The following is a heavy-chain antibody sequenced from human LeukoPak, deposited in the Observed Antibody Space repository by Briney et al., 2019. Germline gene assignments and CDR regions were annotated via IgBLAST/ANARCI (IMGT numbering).Heavy chain of an antibody. Sequence: PGGSLRLSCAASGFTFSAYAMSWVRQAAGKGLEWVSLISGSGGGTYYADSVKGRFTISRDNSKNTLYLQLNSLRAEDTAVYYCATDCSGGSCYTGWGQGTLVTVSS. V-gene: IGHV3-23*01. D-gene: IGHD2-15*01. CDR2: ISGSGGGT. J-gene: IGHJ4*02. CDR3: ATDCSGGSCYTG. CDR1: GFTFSAYA.